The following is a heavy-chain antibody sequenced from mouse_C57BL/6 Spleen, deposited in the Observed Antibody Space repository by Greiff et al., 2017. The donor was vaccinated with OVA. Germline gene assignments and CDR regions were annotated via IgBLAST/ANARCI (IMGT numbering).Heavy chain of an antibody. Sequence: EVNVVESGEGLVKPGGSLKLSCAASGFTFSSYAMSWVRQTPEKRLEWVAYISSGGDYIYYADTVKGRFTISRDNARNTLYLQMSSLKSEDTAMDYCTRDRDGPFAYWGQGTLVTVSA. CDR2: ISSGGDYI. CDR3: TRDRDGPFAY. V-gene: IGHV5-9-1*02. CDR1: GFTFSSYA. J-gene: IGHJ3*01. D-gene: IGHD2-3*01.